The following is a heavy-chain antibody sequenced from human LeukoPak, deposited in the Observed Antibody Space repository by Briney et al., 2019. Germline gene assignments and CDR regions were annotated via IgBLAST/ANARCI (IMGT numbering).Heavy chain of an antibody. J-gene: IGHJ6*03. D-gene: IGHD6-6*01. CDR2: FIPVFGTA. CDR3: ARDGHSIAARPGGYYYYYYMDV. V-gene: IGHV1-69*05. Sequence: GASVKVSCKASGGTFSSYAVSWVRQAPGQGLEWMGGFIPVFGTANYAQEFQGRVTISTDQSASTAYMELSSLRSEDTAVYFCARDGHSIAARPGGYYYYYYMDVWGKGTTVTVSS. CDR1: GGTFSSYA.